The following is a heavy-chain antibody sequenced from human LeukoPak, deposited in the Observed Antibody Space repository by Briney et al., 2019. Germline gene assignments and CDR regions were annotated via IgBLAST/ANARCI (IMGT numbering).Heavy chain of an antibody. Sequence: GESLKISCKGSGYSFTSYWIGWVRQMPGKGLEWMGIIYPGDSDTRYSPSFQGQVTISADKSISTAYLQWSSLKASDTAMYYCARRWIQYPRRGEAYFDYWGQGTLVTVSS. D-gene: IGHD5-18*01. CDR3: ARRWIQYPRRGEAYFDY. CDR2: IYPGDSDT. CDR1: GYSFTSYW. J-gene: IGHJ4*02. V-gene: IGHV5-51*01.